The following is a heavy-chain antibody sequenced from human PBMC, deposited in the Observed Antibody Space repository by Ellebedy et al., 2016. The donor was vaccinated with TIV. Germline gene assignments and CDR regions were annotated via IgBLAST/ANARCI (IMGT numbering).Heavy chain of an antibody. J-gene: IGHJ4*02. CDR3: ATRGSGHY. D-gene: IGHD3-10*01. CDR2: ISRGATST. V-gene: IGHV3-11*03. CDR1: GFDFSDYY. Sequence: GGSLRLXXAASGFDFSDYYMNWIRQTPGKGLEWDSYISRGATSTQYSDSVKGRFTISRDDAKSSLYLQMNSLRAEDTAVYYCATRGSGHYWGQGTLVTVSS.